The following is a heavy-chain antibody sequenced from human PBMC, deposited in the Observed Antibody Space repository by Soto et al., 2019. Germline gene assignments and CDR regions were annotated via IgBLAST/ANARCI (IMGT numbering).Heavy chain of an antibody. CDR3: DRAATTGTPYNYFDP. J-gene: IGHJ5*02. V-gene: IGHV4-30-4*02. D-gene: IGHD4-17*01. Sequence: SDTLSLTCTVSGGSISSGDYYWSWIRQPPGKGLEWIGYIYYSGSTNYNPSLKSRLTISVDTSKNQFSLKLSSVTAADTAVYYCDRAATTGTPYNYFDPWGQGTLVNVSS. CDR1: GGSISSGDYY. CDR2: IYYSGST.